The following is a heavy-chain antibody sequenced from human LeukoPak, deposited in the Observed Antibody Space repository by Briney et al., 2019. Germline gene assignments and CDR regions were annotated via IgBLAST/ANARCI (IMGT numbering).Heavy chain of an antibody. CDR3: ARVGYDSDFDY. CDR1: GGSISTYY. CDR2: IYFTGRT. D-gene: IGHD3-3*01. V-gene: IGHV4-59*01. J-gene: IGHJ4*02. Sequence: SETLSLTCTVSGGSISTYYWSWIRLPPGKGLEWIAYIYFTGRTQYNPSLKSRVTISEDTSKNQFSLRLSSVTPADTAVYYCARVGYDSDFDYWGQGTLVTVSS.